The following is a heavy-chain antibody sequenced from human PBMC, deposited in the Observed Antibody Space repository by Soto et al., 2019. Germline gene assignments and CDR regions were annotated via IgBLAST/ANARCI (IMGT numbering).Heavy chain of an antibody. J-gene: IGHJ4*02. CDR2: INPSGGIT. CDR3: ARAAIAARSLDY. Sequence: QVQLVQSGAEVKKPGASVKVSCKASGYTFTSYYIHWVRQAPGQGLEWMGIINPSGGITNYAQKFQGRVTMTRDTATSTVYMDLSSLRSEDTAVYYCARAAIAARSLDYWCQGTLATFSS. V-gene: IGHV1-46*01. CDR1: GYTFTSYY. D-gene: IGHD6-6*01.